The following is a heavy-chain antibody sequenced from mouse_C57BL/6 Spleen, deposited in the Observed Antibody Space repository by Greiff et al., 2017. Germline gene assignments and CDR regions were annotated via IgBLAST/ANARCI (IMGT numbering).Heavy chain of an antibody. J-gene: IGHJ1*03. CDR1: GYSFTSYY. CDR3: ARGDYYGSSYGYFDV. Sequence: VKLMESGPELVKPGASVKISCKASGYSFTSYYIHWVKQRPGQGLEWIGWIYPGSGNTKYNEKFKGKATLTADTSSSTAYMQLSSLTSEDSAVYYCARGDYYGSSYGYFDVWGTGTTVTVSS. CDR2: IYPGSGNT. D-gene: IGHD1-1*01. V-gene: IGHV1-66*01.